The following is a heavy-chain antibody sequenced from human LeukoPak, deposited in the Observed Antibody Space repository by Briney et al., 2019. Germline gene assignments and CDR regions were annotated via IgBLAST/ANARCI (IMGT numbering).Heavy chain of an antibody. J-gene: IGHJ3*02. CDR3: ARGGSTMIPLRAFDI. Sequence: TGGSLRLSCAASGFTFSSYSMNWVRQAPGKGLEWVSYISSSSSTIYYADSVKGRFPISRDNAKNSLYLQMNSLRAEDTAVYYCARGGSTMIPLRAFDIWGQGTMVTVSS. D-gene: IGHD3-22*01. CDR2: ISSSSSTI. V-gene: IGHV3-48*01. CDR1: GFTFSSYS.